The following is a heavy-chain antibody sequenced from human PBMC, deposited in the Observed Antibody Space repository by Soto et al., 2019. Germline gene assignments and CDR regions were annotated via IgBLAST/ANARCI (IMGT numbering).Heavy chain of an antibody. D-gene: IGHD3-10*02. CDR1: GFSLTNNGEA. Sequence: GSGPTLVNPTQTLTLTCTFSGFSLTNNGEAVGWFRQSPGKALEWLVLIYWDDDNRYNPTLRTRLSTTKKTSKNKVVLTLTKMEPVDTATYYCARYVATSPAGWFEPWGQGIPVTVSS. V-gene: IGHV2-5*02. CDR3: ARYVATSPAGWFEP. J-gene: IGHJ5*02. CDR2: IYWDDDN.